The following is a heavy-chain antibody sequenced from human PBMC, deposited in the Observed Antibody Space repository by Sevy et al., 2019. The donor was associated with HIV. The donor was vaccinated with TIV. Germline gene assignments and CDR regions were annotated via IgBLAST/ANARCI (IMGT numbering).Heavy chain of an antibody. CDR3: TSIG. CDR1: GYTFTVQY. V-gene: IGHV1-2*02. Sequence: APVKVSCRASGYTFTVQYLHWVRQAPGQGLEYMGFIDPNNGGTNYAERFQGRVAMTRDTTTSTVYMELNNLRSDDTATYYCTSIGWGQGTLVTVSS. J-gene: IGHJ4*02. CDR2: IDPNNGGT.